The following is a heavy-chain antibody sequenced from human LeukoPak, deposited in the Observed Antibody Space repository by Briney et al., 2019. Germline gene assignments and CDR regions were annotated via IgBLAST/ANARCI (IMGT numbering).Heavy chain of an antibody. V-gene: IGHV1-46*01. CDR2: INPSGGNT. Sequence: ASVKVSCKASGYSFISNYVHWVRQAPGQGLEWLGTINPSGGNTKYAQKFQGRVSLTRNTSTSTVYLELNNLRSEDTADYFCARGAQTAVVGSLVDYWGQGTLVTVSS. D-gene: IGHD3-10*01. CDR1: GYSFISNY. CDR3: ARGAQTAVVGSLVDY. J-gene: IGHJ4*02.